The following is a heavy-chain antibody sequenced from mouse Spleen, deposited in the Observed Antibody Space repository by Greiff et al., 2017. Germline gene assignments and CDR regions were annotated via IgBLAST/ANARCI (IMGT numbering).Heavy chain of an antibody. D-gene: IGHD2-2*01. CDR2: ISSGGGNT. Sequence: EVKLVESGGGLVKPGGSLKLSCAASGFTFSSYTMSWVRQTPAKRLEWVATISSGGGNTYYPDSVKGRFTISRDNARNTLYLQMSSLRSEDTAMYYCARHTGFYFDYWGQGTTLTVSS. V-gene: IGHV5-9*04. J-gene: IGHJ2*01. CDR3: ARHTGFYFDY. CDR1: GFTFSSYT.